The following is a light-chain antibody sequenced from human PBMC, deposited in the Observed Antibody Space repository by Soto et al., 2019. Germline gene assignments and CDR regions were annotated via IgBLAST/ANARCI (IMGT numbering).Light chain of an antibody. CDR1: ETISRY. Sequence: IPMPHAPPPPSAPIPDRNTHTCRASETISRYLNWYQQKPGKPPKLLIYAASSLQSGVPSRFSGSGSGTDFTLTISSLQPEDFATYYCQQSYLIPPTFGQGTKVDIK. J-gene: IGKJ1*01. CDR2: AAS. V-gene: IGKV1-39*01. CDR3: QQSYLIPPT.